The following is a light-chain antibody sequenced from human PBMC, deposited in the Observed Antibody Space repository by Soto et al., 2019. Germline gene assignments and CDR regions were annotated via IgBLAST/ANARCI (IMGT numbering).Light chain of an antibody. CDR2: EVS. CDR3: SSYTNINTRACV. Sequence: QSALTQPPSASGSPGQSVTISCTGTSSDIGDYNYVSWYQQHPGKAPKLMIYEVSKRPSGVPDRFSGSKSGNTASLTISGLQAEDEAEYYCSSYTNINTRACVFGTGTKLTVL. J-gene: IGLJ1*01. V-gene: IGLV2-8*01. CDR1: SSDIGDYNY.